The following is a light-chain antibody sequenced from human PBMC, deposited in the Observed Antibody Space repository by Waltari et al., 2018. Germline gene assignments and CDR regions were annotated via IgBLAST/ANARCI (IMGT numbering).Light chain of an antibody. V-gene: IGLV3-25*03. J-gene: IGLJ2*01. Sequence: SYDLTQPPSVSVSPGQTARITCSGNALPRLYSYWYQQKPCQAPLLLIYKDTQRASGIPERFSVSTSGTTVTLTISGVQAEDEADYYCQSADTDFANHVLFGGGTQLTVL. CDR1: ALPRLY. CDR2: KDT. CDR3: QSADTDFANHVL.